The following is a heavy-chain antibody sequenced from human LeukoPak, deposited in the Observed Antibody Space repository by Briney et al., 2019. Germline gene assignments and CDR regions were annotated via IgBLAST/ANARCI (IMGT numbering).Heavy chain of an antibody. J-gene: IGHJ5*02. CDR2: IYYSGST. CDR1: GGSISSYY. D-gene: IGHD6-13*01. Sequence: SETLSLTCTVSGGSISSYYWSWIRQPPGKGLGWIGYIYYSGSTNYNPSLKSRVTISVDTSKNQFSLKLSSVTAADTAVYYCASGTGIPNWFDPWGQGTLVTVSS. V-gene: IGHV4-59*01. CDR3: ASGTGIPNWFDP.